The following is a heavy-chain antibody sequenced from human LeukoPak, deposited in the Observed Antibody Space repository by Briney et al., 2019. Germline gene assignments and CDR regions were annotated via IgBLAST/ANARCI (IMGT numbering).Heavy chain of an antibody. CDR2: ISPDSTEI. D-gene: IGHD4-23*01. V-gene: IGHV3-21*05. Sequence: GGSLRLSCAGAEFTFSGYTMNWVRQAPGKGLEWVSYISPDSTEIYYADSVKGRFTISRDNAKNSLYLQMNSLRAEDTAVYYCARKTYGGNSWYFDYWGQGTLVTVSS. J-gene: IGHJ4*02. CDR3: ARKTYGGNSWYFDY. CDR1: EFTFSGYT.